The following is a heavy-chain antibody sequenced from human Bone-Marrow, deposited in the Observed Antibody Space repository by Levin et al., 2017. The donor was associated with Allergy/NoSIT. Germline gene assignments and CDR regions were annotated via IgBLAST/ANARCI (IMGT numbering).Heavy chain of an antibody. Sequence: GESLKISCTASGFTFGESDMSWFRQAPGKGLEWVGFIRSNSYGGTTEYAASVKDRFTISRDDSKSIAYLQMNSLKSEDTAVYYCARSDYGDYVGYFDHWGQGTLVTVSS. D-gene: IGHD4-17*01. CDR1: GFTFGESD. J-gene: IGHJ4*02. CDR3: ARSDYGDYVGYFDH. CDR2: IRSNSYGGTT. V-gene: IGHV3-49*03.